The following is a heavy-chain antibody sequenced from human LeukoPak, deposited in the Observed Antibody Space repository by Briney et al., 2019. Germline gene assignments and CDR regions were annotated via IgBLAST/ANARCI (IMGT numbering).Heavy chain of an antibody. J-gene: IGHJ4*02. Sequence: PSETLSLTCTVSGGSISSYYWGWIRRPPGKGLEWIGYIYYTGSTSYNPSLKSRVTISLDTSKSQFSLRLTSVTAADTAVYCCASRGSSGHDPLTWGQGTLVTVSS. D-gene: IGHD5-12*01. CDR1: GGSISSYY. V-gene: IGHV4-59*08. CDR3: ASRGSSGHDPLT. CDR2: IYYTGST.